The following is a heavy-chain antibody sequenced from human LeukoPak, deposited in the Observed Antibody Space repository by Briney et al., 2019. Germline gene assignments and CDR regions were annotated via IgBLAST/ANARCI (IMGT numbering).Heavy chain of an antibody. J-gene: IGHJ5*02. D-gene: IGHD3-10*01. Sequence: PGGSLRLSCEASGFTFSAYAMTWVRQAPGKGLEWVSVIYSGGSTYYADSVKGRFTISRDNSKNTLYLQMNSLRAEDTAVYYCARVNPLWFVTWWFDPWGQGTLVTVSS. CDR2: IYSGGST. CDR1: GFTFSAYA. V-gene: IGHV3-53*01. CDR3: ARVNPLWFVTWWFDP.